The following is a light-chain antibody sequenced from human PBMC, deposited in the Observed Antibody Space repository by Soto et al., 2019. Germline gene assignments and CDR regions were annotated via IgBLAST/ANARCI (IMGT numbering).Light chain of an antibody. CDR1: QSVSNNY. V-gene: IGKV3-20*01. CDR2: GAS. CDR3: QQYGGSLA. Sequence: EIVLTQSPGTLSLSPGERATLSCRASQSVSNNYLAWYQQKPGQAPGLLIYGASSRATGIPDRFSGSGSGTDFTLTISRLEPEDFALYYCQQYGGSLAFGGGTKVDI. J-gene: IGKJ4*01.